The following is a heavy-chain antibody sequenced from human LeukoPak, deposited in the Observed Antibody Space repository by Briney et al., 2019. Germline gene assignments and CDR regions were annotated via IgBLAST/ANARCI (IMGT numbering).Heavy chain of an antibody. CDR1: GYTFTSYG. J-gene: IGHJ6*02. Sequence: ASVKVSCKASGYTFTSYGISWVRQAPGQGLEWMGWISAYNGNTNYAQKLQGRVTMTTDTSTSTAYMELRSLRSDDTAVYYCARDGDGMIVVGPLTDYYGMDVWGQGTTVTVSS. D-gene: IGHD3-22*01. CDR3: ARDGDGMIVVGPLTDYYGMDV. V-gene: IGHV1-18*01. CDR2: ISAYNGNT.